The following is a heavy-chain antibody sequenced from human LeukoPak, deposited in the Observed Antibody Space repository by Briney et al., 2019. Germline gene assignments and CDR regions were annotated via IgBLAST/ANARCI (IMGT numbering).Heavy chain of an antibody. D-gene: IGHD5-12*01. J-gene: IGHJ4*02. CDR3: ARGGYSGYDHFDY. V-gene: IGHV4-59*01. Sequence: SETLSLTCTVFGGSISTYCWSWIRQSPGKGPEWIGYVYYTGGTNYNPSLKSRVTISVDTSKNQFSLKLSTVTAADTAVYYCARGGYSGYDHFDYWGQGALVTVSS. CDR2: VYYTGGT. CDR1: GGSISTYC.